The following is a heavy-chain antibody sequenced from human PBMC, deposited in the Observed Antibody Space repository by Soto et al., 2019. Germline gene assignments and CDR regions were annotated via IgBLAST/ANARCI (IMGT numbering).Heavy chain of an antibody. Sequence: SETLSLTCAVYGGSFSDNYWSWIRQSPDKGLELIGEINHSGNTNYNPSLKSRVTISVDTSRNQFSLKLNSVTAADTAVYYCARGRREFGYWGQGTLVTVSS. V-gene: IGHV4-34*01. CDR1: GGSFSDNY. D-gene: IGHD3-10*01. CDR2: INHSGNT. CDR3: ARGRREFGY. J-gene: IGHJ4*02.